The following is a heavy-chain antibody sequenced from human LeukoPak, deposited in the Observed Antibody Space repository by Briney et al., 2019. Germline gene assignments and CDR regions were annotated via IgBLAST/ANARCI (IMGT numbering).Heavy chain of an antibody. CDR2: ISYSGST. J-gene: IGHJ6*03. CDR3: AKGKAGHYHSVTDEYYYYMDV. Sequence: QPSETLSLTCVVDGGCFSGFYWTWVRQAPGKGLEWIGEISYSGSTKYNPSLKSRATIEVDTSKKQISLNLSSVTAADTGVYYCAKGKAGHYHSVTDEYYYYMDVWGKGTTVIVSS. D-gene: IGHD3-9*01. CDR1: GGCFSGFY. V-gene: IGHV4-34*01.